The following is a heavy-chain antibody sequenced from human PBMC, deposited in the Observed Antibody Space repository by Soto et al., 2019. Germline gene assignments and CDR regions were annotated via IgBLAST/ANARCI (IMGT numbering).Heavy chain of an antibody. CDR1: GYTFTSYD. V-gene: IGHV1-8*01. D-gene: IGHD3-16*01. Sequence: QVQLVQSGAEVKKPGASVKVSCKASGYTFTSYDINWVRQATGQGLEWMGWVNPNSGNTAYAQKLQGRVTMSKNTSISTTYMVLSSLRSKDTDVYYCARERSDLGGMDVWGQGTTVTVSS. CDR3: ARERSDLGGMDV. CDR2: VNPNSGNT. J-gene: IGHJ6*02.